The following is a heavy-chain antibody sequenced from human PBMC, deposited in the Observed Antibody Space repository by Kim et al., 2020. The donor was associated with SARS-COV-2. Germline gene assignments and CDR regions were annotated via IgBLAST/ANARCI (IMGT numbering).Heavy chain of an antibody. D-gene: IGHD2-2*01. V-gene: IGHV3-23*01. CDR1: GFTLSSYA. CDR2: ISSGGGTT. J-gene: IGHJ4*02. CDR3: AKMPQAY. Sequence: GGSLRLSCAASGFTLSSYAMSWVRQAPGKGLEWVSGISSGGGTTFNADSVKGRFTISRDNSKNTLYLQMNSLRADDTAVYYCAKMPQAYWGQGTLVTVSS.